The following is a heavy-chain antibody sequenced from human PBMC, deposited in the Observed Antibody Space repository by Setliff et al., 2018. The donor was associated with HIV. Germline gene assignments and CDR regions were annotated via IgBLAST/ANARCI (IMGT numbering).Heavy chain of an antibody. D-gene: IGHD3-16*01. CDR2: INHSGST. V-gene: IGHV4-34*01. Sequence: SETLSLTCAVYGGSFSGYYWSWIRQPPGKGLEWIGEINHSGSTNYNPSLKSRVTISVDTSKNEFSLKLSSVTAADTAVYYCARGGENMKNYYYYYMDVWGKGTTVTVSS. J-gene: IGHJ6*03. CDR1: GGSFSGYY. CDR3: ARGGENMKNYYYYYMDV.